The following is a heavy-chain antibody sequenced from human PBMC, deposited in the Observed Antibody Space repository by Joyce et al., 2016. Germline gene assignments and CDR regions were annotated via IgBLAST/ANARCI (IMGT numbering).Heavy chain of an antibody. Sequence: QLQLQESGPGLVKPSETLSLSCTVSGGSISSSTYYWGWIRQPPRKGLEWIGSVYYSGSTYYNPSLKGRVTISVDTSKNQFSLKLTSVTAADTAVYYCARSFFYCSGGSCFSGEWFDPWGQGTLVTVSS. CDR3: ARSFFYCSGGSCFSGEWFDP. CDR1: GGSISSSTYY. D-gene: IGHD2-15*01. CDR2: VYYSGST. J-gene: IGHJ5*02. V-gene: IGHV4-39*07.